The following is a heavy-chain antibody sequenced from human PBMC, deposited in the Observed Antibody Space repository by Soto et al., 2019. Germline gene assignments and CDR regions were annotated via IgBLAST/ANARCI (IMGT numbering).Heavy chain of an antibody. D-gene: IGHD1-1*01. CDR2: IYYSGST. CDR3: ARDTPKNWNYYYGMDV. J-gene: IGHJ6*02. Sequence: NPSETLSLTCTVSGGSISSGDYYWSWIRQPPGKGLEWIGYIYYSGSTYYNPSLKSRVTISVDTSKNQFSLKLSSVTAADTAVYYCARDTPKNWNYYYGMDVWGQGTTVTVSS. CDR1: GGSISSGDYY. V-gene: IGHV4-30-4*01.